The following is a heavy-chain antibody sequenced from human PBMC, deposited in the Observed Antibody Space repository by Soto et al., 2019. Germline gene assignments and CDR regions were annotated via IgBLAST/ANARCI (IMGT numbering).Heavy chain of an antibody. D-gene: IGHD3-10*01. V-gene: IGHV4-30-4*01. J-gene: IGHJ6*02. CDR2: IFHSGST. Sequence: SETLSLTCTVSGGSINSGDYYWTWVRQPPGKGLEWIGNIFHSGSTYYTPSLQSRVTISLDTSKNHFSLKPSSVTPADTAVYYCARDRYYGSGTYYNFYSGMDVWGQGTTVTVSS. CDR3: ARDRYYGSGTYYNFYSGMDV. CDR1: GGSINSGDYY.